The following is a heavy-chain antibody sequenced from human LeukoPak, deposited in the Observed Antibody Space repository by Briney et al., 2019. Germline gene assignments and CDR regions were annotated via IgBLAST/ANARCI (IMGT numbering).Heavy chain of an antibody. D-gene: IGHD6-19*01. J-gene: IGHJ4*02. Sequence: PGGSLRLSCAASGFTFSSYAMHWVRQAPGKGLESVAVISYDGSNKYYADSVKGRFTISRDNSKNTLYLQMNSLRAEDTAVYYCARAPAWAVAGYFDYWGQGTLVTVSS. CDR2: ISYDGSNK. CDR3: ARAPAWAVAGYFDY. CDR1: GFTFSSYA. V-gene: IGHV3-30*04.